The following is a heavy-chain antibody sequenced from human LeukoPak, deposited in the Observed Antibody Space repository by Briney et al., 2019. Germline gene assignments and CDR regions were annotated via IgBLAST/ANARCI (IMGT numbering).Heavy chain of an antibody. CDR3: ATRGSRGY. D-gene: IGHD3-10*01. CDR2: ISSSSSTI. Sequence: GGSLRLSCAASGFTFSSYSMNWVRQAPGKGPEWVSYISSSSSTIYYADSVKGRFTISRDNAKNSLYLQMDSLRAEDTAVYYCATRGSRGYWGQGTLVTVSS. CDR1: GFTFSSYS. J-gene: IGHJ4*02. V-gene: IGHV3-48*04.